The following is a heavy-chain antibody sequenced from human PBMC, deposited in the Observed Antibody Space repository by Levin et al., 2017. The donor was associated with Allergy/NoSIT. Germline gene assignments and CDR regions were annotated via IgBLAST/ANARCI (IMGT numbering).Heavy chain of an antibody. V-gene: IGHV3-30*18. CDR1: TFTFSSDG. CDR2: IGYDGTAR. Sequence: GGSLRLSCAASTFTFSSDGMQWVRQAPGKGLEWVAVIGYDGTARFYSDSVRGRFTASRDNSKRTVYLEMNSLRPEDTAVYYCAKENKIGNWFFDLWGRGTLVTVSS. J-gene: IGHJ2*01. CDR3: AKENKIGNWFFDL. D-gene: IGHD1/OR15-1a*01.